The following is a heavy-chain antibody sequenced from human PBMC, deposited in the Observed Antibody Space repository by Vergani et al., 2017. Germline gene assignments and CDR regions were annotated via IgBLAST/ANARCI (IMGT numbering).Heavy chain of an antibody. D-gene: IGHD1-1*01. CDR3: AAAWTLPTGTFARHYYYYYMDV. V-gene: IGHV1-58*02. Sequence: QMQLVQSGPEVKKPGTSVKVSCKASGFTFTSSAMQWVRQARGQRLEWIGWIVVGSGNTNYAQKFQERVTITRDMSTSTADMELSSLRSEDTAVYYCAAAWTLPTGTFARHYYYYYMDVWGKGTTVTVSS. CDR1: GFTFTSSA. J-gene: IGHJ6*03. CDR2: IVVGSGNT.